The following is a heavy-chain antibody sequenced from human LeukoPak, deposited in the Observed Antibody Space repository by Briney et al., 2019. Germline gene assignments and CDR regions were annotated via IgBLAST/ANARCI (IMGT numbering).Heavy chain of an antibody. CDR1: GYTLTELS. Sequence: ASVKVSCKVSGYTLTELSTHWVRQAPGKRLEWMGGFDPEDGEIVYAQNFQGRVTMTEDTSTDTAYMELSSLRSEDTAIYYCATANRLTRDSSGYYPDSWGQGTLVTVSS. CDR3: ATANRLTRDSSGYYPDS. V-gene: IGHV1-24*01. J-gene: IGHJ4*02. CDR2: FDPEDGEI. D-gene: IGHD3-22*01.